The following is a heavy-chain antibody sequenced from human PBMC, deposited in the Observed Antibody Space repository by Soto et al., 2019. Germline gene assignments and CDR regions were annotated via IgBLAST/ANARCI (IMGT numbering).Heavy chain of an antibody. J-gene: IGHJ2*01. CDR1: GGSISSYF. Sequence: QVQLQESGPGLVKPSETLSLTCTVSGGSISSYFWSWIRQPPGKGLEWIGYIYYTGSTNYNPSLKSRVTISVDTSKNQFSLQLSSVTAADTAVYYCATFNWYFDLWGRGTLVTVYS. CDR2: IYYTGST. CDR3: ATFNWYFDL. V-gene: IGHV4-59*01.